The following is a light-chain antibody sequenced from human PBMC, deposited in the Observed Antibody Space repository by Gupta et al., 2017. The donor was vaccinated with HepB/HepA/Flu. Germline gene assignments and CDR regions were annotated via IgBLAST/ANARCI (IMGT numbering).Light chain of an antibody. J-gene: IGKJ2*01. CDR3: QRPGT. CDR2: AAS. V-gene: IGKV1-9*01. CDR1: QGTSSY. Sequence: DIQLTQYPSFLSASVGDRVTITYRASQGTSSYLAWYQQKPGKAPKLLIYAASTLQSGVPSRFSGSGSGTEFTRTSSRLQPEDSETYDCQRPGTFGQGTKLEIK.